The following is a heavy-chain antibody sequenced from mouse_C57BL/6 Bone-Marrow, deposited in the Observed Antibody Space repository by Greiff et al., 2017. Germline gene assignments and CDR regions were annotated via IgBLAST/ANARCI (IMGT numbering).Heavy chain of an antibody. CDR3: ARSDGYYGWFAY. J-gene: IGHJ3*01. CDR1: GYTFNSHW. D-gene: IGHD2-3*01. CDR2: IFPGSGST. V-gene: IGHV1-56*01. Sequence: QVQLKESGPELVRPGASVKISCKAPGYTFNSHWMQWVRQRPGQGLEWIGEIFPGSGSTYYNEKFKGKATLTVDTSSSTAYMQLSSLTSEDSAVYFCARSDGYYGWFAYWGQGTLVTVSA.